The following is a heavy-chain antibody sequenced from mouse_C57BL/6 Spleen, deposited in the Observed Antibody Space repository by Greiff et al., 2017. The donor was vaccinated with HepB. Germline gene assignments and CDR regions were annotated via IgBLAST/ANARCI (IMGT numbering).Heavy chain of an antibody. V-gene: IGHV14-3*01. CDR3: AYPSYYYGSPATACFDY. Sequence: EVQLQQSVAELVRPGASVKLSCTASGFNIKNTYMHWVKQRPEQGLEWIGRIDPANGNTKYAPKFQGKATITADTSSNTAYLQLSSLTSEDTAIYYCAYPSYYYGSPATACFDYWGQGTTLTVSS. CDR1: GFNIKNTY. J-gene: IGHJ2*01. CDR2: IDPANGNT. D-gene: IGHD1-1*01.